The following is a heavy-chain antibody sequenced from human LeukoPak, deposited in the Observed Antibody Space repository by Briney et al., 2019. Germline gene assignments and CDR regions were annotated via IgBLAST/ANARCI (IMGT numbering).Heavy chain of an antibody. D-gene: IGHD3-10*01. CDR1: GGSFSGYY. J-gene: IGHJ3*02. Sequence: PSETLSLTCAVYGGSFSGYYWSWLRQPPGKGLEWMGEINHSGSTNYNPSLKSRVNISVDTSKTQFSLKLSSVTAADTAVYYCASYYYGSGSGGAFDIWGQGTMVTVSS. CDR2: INHSGST. CDR3: ASYYYGSGSGGAFDI. V-gene: IGHV4-34*01.